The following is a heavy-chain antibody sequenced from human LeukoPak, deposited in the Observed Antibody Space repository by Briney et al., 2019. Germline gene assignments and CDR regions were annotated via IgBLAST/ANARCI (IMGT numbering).Heavy chain of an antibody. CDR3: ARGAMVRGVRGDY. J-gene: IGHJ4*02. Sequence: SETLSLTCAVYGGSFSGYCWSWIRQPPGKGLEWIGEINHSGSTNYNPSLESRVTISVDTSKNQFSLKLSSVTAADTAVYYCARGAMVRGVRGDYWGQGTLVTVSS. V-gene: IGHV4-34*01. CDR2: INHSGST. D-gene: IGHD3-10*01. CDR1: GGSFSGYC.